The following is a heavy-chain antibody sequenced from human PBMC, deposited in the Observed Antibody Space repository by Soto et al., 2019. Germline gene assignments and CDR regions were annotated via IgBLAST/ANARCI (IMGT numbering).Heavy chain of an antibody. J-gene: IGHJ4*02. D-gene: IGHD6-13*01. CDR1: GFTFSSYA. CDR2: ISCSGGST. V-gene: IGHV3-23*01. CDR3: AKVRFSIAAAGPYFDX. Sequence: PGGSLRLSCAASGFTFSSYAMSWVRQAPGKGLEWVSAISCSGGSTYYADSVKGRFTISRDNSKNTLYLQMNSLRAEDTAVYYCAKVRFSIAAAGPYFDXWGQGTLVTVSX.